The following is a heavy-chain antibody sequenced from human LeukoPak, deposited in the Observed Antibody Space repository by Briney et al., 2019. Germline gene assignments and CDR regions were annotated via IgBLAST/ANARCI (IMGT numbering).Heavy chain of an antibody. D-gene: IGHD4-11*01. J-gene: IGHJ4*02. CDR3: ARVEKAVTGILDS. CDR2: MYNVGST. CDR1: GDSISKYF. Sequence: SETLSLTCTVSGDSISKYFWSWIRQSPGKGLEWIGYMYNVGSTIYNPSIKSRVTISTDTSKNQFSLRLDSVTAADTAVYYCARVEKAVTGILDSWGQGTHVTVSS. V-gene: IGHV4-59*01.